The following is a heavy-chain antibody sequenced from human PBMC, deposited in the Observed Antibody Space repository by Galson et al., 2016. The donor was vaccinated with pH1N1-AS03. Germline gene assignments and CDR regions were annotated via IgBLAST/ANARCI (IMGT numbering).Heavy chain of an antibody. D-gene: IGHD2-15*01. CDR3: ARDLRDCSVGTCSQDGWFDL. CDR1: GASVSHYASC. V-gene: IGHV4-39*07. CDR2: VSARGTT. J-gene: IGHJ5*02. Sequence: ETLSLTCSVSGASVSHYASCWGWIRQAPGKGLEWIATVSARGTTYHNPSLDSRLTISLDTSKNHFSLTLTSVTAAATALYYCARDLRDCSVGTCSQDGWFDLWGQGTLVVVSS.